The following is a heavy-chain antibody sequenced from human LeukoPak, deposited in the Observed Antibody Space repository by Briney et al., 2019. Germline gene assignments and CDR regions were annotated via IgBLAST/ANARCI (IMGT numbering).Heavy chain of an antibody. D-gene: IGHD3-10*01. Sequence: SVKVSFKASGGTFSSYAISWVRQAPGQGLEWMGGIIPIFGTANYAQKFQGRVTITADKSTSTAYMELSSLRSEDTAVYYCAKEEDGSGSYYNGNWFDPWGQGTLVTVSS. J-gene: IGHJ5*02. CDR3: AKEEDGSGSYYNGNWFDP. V-gene: IGHV1-69*06. CDR1: GGTFSSYA. CDR2: IIPIFGTA.